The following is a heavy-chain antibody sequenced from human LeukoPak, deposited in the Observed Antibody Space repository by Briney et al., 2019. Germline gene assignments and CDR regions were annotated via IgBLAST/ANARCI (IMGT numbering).Heavy chain of an antibody. J-gene: IGHJ4*02. CDR1: GGSISSSIYY. D-gene: IGHD3-10*01. Sequence: NPSETLSLTCTFSGGSISSSIYYWGWIRQPPGKELEWIGSIFYSGSTYYNPSLKSRVTISVDTSKNHFSLKLSSVTAADTALYYCARASYYVSGRYRTYYFDYWGQGTLVTVSS. CDR2: IFYSGST. V-gene: IGHV4-39*02. CDR3: ARASYYVSGRYRTYYFDY.